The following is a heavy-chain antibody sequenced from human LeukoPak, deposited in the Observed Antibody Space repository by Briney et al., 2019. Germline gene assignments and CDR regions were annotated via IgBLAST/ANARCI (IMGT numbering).Heavy chain of an antibody. CDR2: ISGSGGST. V-gene: IGHV3-23*01. CDR3: AKDSSITIFGVVITSFDY. Sequence: GGSLRLSCAASGFTFSSYAMSWVRQAPGKGLEWVSAISGSGGSTYYADSVKGRFTISRDNSKNTLYLQMNSLRAEDTAVYYCAKDSSITIFGVVITSFDYWGQGTLVTVSS. J-gene: IGHJ4*02. D-gene: IGHD3-3*01. CDR1: GFTFSSYA.